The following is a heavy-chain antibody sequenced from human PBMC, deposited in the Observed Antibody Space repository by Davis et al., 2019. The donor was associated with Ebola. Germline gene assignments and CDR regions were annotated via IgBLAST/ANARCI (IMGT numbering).Heavy chain of an antibody. CDR3: ARAGGTIFGVANFDY. Sequence: SETLSLTCAVSGGSISSGGYSWSWIRQPPGKGLEWIGYIYHSGSTYYNPSLKSRVTISVDRSKNQFSLKLSSVTAADTAVYYCARAGGTIFGVANFDYWGQGTLVTVSS. J-gene: IGHJ4*02. CDR1: GGSISSGGYS. D-gene: IGHD3-3*01. V-gene: IGHV4-30-2*01. CDR2: IYHSGST.